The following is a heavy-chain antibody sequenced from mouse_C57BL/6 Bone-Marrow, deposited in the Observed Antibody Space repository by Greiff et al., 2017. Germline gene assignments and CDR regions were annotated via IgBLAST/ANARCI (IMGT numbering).Heavy chain of an antibody. V-gene: IGHV5-4*01. CDR2: ISDGGSYT. Sequence: EVMLVESGGGLVKPGGSLKLSCAASGFTFSSYAMSWVRQTPEKRLEWVATISDGGSYTYYPDNVKGRFTISRDNAKNNLYLQMSHLKSEDTAMYYCARDRKGGGFDYWGQGTTLTVSS. CDR1: GFTFSSYA. CDR3: ARDRKGGGFDY. J-gene: IGHJ2*01.